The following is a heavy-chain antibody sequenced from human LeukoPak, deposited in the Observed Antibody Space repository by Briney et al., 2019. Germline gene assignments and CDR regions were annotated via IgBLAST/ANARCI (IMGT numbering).Heavy chain of an antibody. V-gene: IGHV4-4*07. CDR2: IYTSGST. CDR3: AKNRDYGDYVGVGNFDI. D-gene: IGHD4-17*01. Sequence: SETLSLTCTVSGGSISSYYWSWIRQPAGKGLEWIGHIYTSGSTNYNPSLKSRVTMSVDTSKNQFSLKLRSVTAAGTAVYYCAKNRDYGDYVGVGNFDIWAQGTMVTVSS. J-gene: IGHJ3*02. CDR1: GGSISSYY.